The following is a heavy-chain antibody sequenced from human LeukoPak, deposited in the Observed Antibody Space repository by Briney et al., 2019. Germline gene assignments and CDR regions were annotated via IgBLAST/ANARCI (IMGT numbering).Heavy chain of an antibody. CDR3: ARDCTNGVCYNWFDP. V-gene: IGHV3-21*01. CDR2: ISSSSSYI. D-gene: IGHD2-8*01. J-gene: IGHJ5*02. Sequence: GGSLRLSCAASGFTFSSYSMNWVRQAPGKGLEWVSSISSSSSYIYYADSVKGRFTISRDNAKNSLYLQMNSLRAEDTAVCYCARDCTNGVCYNWFDPWGQGARVTVSS. CDR1: GFTFSSYS.